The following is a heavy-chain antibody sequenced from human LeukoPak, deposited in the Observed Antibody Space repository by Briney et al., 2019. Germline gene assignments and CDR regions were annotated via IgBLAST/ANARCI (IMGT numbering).Heavy chain of an antibody. J-gene: IGHJ4*02. CDR3: AGYHAYGVTTPPLGY. Sequence: SETLSLTCTVSGYSISSGYYWGWIRQPPGKGLEWIGSIYHGGSTYYSPSLKSRVTISVDTSKNQFSLKLSSVTAADTAVYYCAGYHAYGVTTPPLGYWGQGTLVTVSS. CDR2: IYHGGST. CDR1: GYSISSGYY. V-gene: IGHV4-38-2*02. D-gene: IGHD4-17*01.